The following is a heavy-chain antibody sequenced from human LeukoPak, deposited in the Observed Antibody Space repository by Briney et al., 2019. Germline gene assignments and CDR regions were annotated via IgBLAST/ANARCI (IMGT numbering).Heavy chain of an antibody. D-gene: IGHD3-16*01. CDR1: GGSISSSSYY. J-gene: IGHJ4*02. CDR2: IYYSGST. V-gene: IGHV4-39*07. CDR3: ARNKAPQVKGGFDY. Sequence: SETLSLTCTVSGGSISSSSYYWGWIRQPPGKGLEWIGSIYYSGSTYYNPSLKSRVTISVDTSKNQFSLKLSSVTAADTAVYYCARNKAPQVKGGFDYWGQGTLVTVSS.